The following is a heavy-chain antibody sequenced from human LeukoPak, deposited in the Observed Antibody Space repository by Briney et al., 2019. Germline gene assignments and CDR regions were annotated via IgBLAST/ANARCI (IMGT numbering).Heavy chain of an antibody. CDR1: GFTFSSYA. D-gene: IGHD1-26*01. Sequence: GGSLRLSCAASGFTFSSYAMSWVRQAPGKGLEWVSGISGSDGSTYYADSVKGRFTISRDNSKNTLYLQMHSLRVEDTAVYKCAKGKQWELPLDSWGQGTPVTVSS. J-gene: IGHJ4*02. CDR3: AKGKQWELPLDS. V-gene: IGHV3-23*01. CDR2: ISGSDGST.